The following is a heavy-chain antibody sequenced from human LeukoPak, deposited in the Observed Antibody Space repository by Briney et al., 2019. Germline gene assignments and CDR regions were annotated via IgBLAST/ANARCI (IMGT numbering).Heavy chain of an antibody. CDR2: IYDSGST. D-gene: IGHD2-15*01. Sequence: SETLSLTCTVSGASIRSGDYYWSWIRQPPGKGLEWIGYIYDSGSTYYNPSLKSRITISVDTSENRFSLKLSPVTATDTAVYYCARDCSGGSCYGAFDIWGQGTMVTVSS. CDR1: GASIRSGDYY. J-gene: IGHJ3*02. CDR3: ARDCSGGSCYGAFDI. V-gene: IGHV4-30-4*01.